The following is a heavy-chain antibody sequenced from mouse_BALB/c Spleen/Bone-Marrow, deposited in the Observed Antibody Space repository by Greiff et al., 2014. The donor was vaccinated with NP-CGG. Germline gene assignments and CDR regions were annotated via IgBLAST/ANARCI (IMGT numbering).Heavy chain of an antibody. CDR3: ARVYLWYFDV. CDR2: IWAGGST. Sequence: QVQLKESGPGLVAPSQSLSITCTVSGFSLTSYGVHWVRQPPGKGLEWLGVIWAGGSTNYNSTLMSRLSISKDNSKSQVFLKMNSLQTDDTAMYYCARVYLWYFDVWGAGTTVTVSS. D-gene: IGHD2-3*01. CDR1: GFSLTSYG. J-gene: IGHJ1*01. V-gene: IGHV2-9*02.